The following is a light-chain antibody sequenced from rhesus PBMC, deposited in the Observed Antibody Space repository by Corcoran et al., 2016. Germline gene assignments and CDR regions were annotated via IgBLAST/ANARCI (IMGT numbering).Light chain of an antibody. J-gene: IGKJ4*01. Sequence: DIQMTQSPSSLSASVGDTVTITCRTSQGISSWLAWYQQKSGKAPKLLIYKASSLQSGVPSRFSGSGSGTDFTLTISSLQSEDFATYFCQRYSSRLTFGGGTKVEVK. CDR1: QGISSW. CDR2: KAS. V-gene: IGKV1-22*01. CDR3: QRYSSRLT.